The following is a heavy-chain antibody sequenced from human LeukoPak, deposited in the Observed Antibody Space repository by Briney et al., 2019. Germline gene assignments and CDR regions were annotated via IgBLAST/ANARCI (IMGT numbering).Heavy chain of an antibody. V-gene: IGHV3-21*01. CDR2: ISSSSSYI. CDR1: GFTFSSCS. J-gene: IGHJ4*02. Sequence: GGSLRLPCAASGFTFSSCSMNWVRQAPGKGLEWVSSISSSSSYIYYADSVKGRFTVSRDNAKNSLYLQMNSLRAEDTAVYYCARVGRGVVPAGGDYWGQGTLVTVSS. D-gene: IGHD2-2*01. CDR3: ARVGRGVVPAGGDY.